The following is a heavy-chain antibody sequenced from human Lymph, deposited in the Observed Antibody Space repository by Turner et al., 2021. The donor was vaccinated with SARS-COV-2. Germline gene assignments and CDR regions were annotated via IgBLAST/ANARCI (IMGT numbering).Heavy chain of an antibody. D-gene: IGHD5-18*01. V-gene: IGHV1-46*01. Sequence: QVQLVQSGAEVKKPGASVTVSCKASGYTFTSYYMHWVRQAPGQGLEWMEITNPRGGSTGYAQKFQGRVTMTRDTSTTTFYMELSSLGSEDTAVYYGARVPPIQIWVDYFYYVMDVWAKGPRSPSP. J-gene: IGHJ6*02. CDR3: ARVPPIQIWVDYFYYVMDV. CDR2: TNPRGGST. CDR1: GYTFTSYY.